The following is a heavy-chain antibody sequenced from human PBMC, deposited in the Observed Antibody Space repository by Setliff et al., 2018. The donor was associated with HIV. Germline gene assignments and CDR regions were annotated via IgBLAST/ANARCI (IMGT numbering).Heavy chain of an antibody. CDR3: AKDTYTNGWHTSNFYHYGLEV. D-gene: IGHD6-19*01. J-gene: IGHJ6*02. CDR2: ISWDGGST. CDR1: GFTFDDYA. Sequence: GGSLRLSCAASGFTFDDYAMHWVRQVPGKGLEWVSLISWDGGSTYYSDSVKGRFTISRDNRKNSLFLQMNSLRAEDTAFYYCAKDTYTNGWHTSNFYHYGLEVWGQGTTGTV. V-gene: IGHV3-43D*03.